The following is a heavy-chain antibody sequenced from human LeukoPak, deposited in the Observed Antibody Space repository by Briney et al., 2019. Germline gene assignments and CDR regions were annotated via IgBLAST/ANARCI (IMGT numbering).Heavy chain of an antibody. V-gene: IGHV3-23*01. J-gene: IGHJ4*02. CDR1: GFTFSSYA. CDR3: AKNPLGYCSSTSCYTLPVDY. Sequence: GGSLRLSCEASGFTFSSYAMSWVRQAPGKGLEWVSAISGSGGSTYYADSVKGRFTISRDNSKNTLYLQMNSLRAEDTAVYYCAKNPLGYCSSTSCYTLPVDYWGQGTLVTVSS. D-gene: IGHD2-2*01. CDR2: ISGSGGST.